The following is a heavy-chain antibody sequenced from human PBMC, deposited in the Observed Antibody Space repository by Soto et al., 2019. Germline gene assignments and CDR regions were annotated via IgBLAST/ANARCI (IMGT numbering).Heavy chain of an antibody. CDR3: AKEIGARKPFDC. Sequence: GSLRLSCAASGFTFSSYGMHWVRQAPGKGLEWVAVISYDGSNKYYADSVKGRFTIFRDNSKNTLYLQMNNLRVEDTALYYCAKEIGARKPFDCWGQGTLVTVSS. J-gene: IGHJ4*02. V-gene: IGHV3-30*18. D-gene: IGHD6-6*01. CDR2: ISYDGSNK. CDR1: GFTFSSYG.